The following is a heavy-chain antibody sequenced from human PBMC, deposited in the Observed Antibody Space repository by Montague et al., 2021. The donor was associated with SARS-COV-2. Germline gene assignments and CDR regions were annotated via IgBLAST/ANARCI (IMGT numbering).Heavy chain of an antibody. V-gene: IGHV6-1*01. CDR3: ARGAYHDLYYYYHGMDV. CDR2: TYYRSQWYE. Sequence: CAISGDSVSSKSAAWNWIRQSPSRGLEWLGRTYYRSQWYEDYAVFVKGRITIKPDTSKNQFSLHLESVSPDDTALYYCARGAYHDLYYYYHGMDVWGRRTTVSVSS. CDR1: GDSVSSKSAA. J-gene: IGHJ6*02. D-gene: IGHD2-2*01.